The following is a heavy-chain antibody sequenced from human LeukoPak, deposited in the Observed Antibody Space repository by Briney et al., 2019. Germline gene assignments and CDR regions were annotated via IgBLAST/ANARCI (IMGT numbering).Heavy chain of an antibody. J-gene: IGHJ4*02. CDR2: IKQDGRKK. CDR1: GFTFSSYW. D-gene: IGHD3-22*01. V-gene: IGHV3-7*03. Sequence: GGSLRLSCAASGFTFSSYWMTWLRQAPGKGREGVANIKQDGRKKNYVDSVKGRFTISRDKAKNTLYLQMNSLRAEDTAVYYCATPLDYYDSSGYHQGGDWGQGNLVTVSS. CDR3: ATPLDYYDSSGYHQGGD.